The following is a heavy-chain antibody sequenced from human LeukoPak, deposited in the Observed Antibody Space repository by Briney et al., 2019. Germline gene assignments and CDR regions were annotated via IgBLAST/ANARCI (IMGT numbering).Heavy chain of an antibody. D-gene: IGHD1-26*01. CDR1: GGSISSGGYS. CDR3: ARDLGGSYES. CDR2: IYHSGSA. Sequence: SETLSLTCAVSGGSISSGGYSWSWIRQPPGKGLEWIGYIYHSGSAYYNPSLKSRVTISVDRSKNQFSLKLSSVTAADTAVYYCARDLGGSYESWGQGTLVTVSS. V-gene: IGHV4-30-2*01. J-gene: IGHJ5*02.